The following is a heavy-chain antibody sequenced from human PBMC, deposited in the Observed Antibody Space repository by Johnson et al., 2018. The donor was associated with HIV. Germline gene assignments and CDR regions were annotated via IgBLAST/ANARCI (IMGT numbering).Heavy chain of an antibody. CDR3: AKDGDLTGTDAFDI. Sequence: VQLVESGGGLVQPGGSLRLSCAASGFTFNTYWMTWVRQVPGKGLEWVANIKEDGSEKYYVDSVKGRFTISRDNAKNSLYLQINSLRAEDTALYYCAKDGDLTGTDAFDIWGQGTMVTVSS. V-gene: IGHV3-7*05. CDR1: GFTFNTYW. CDR2: IKEDGSEK. D-gene: IGHD1/OR15-1a*01. J-gene: IGHJ3*02.